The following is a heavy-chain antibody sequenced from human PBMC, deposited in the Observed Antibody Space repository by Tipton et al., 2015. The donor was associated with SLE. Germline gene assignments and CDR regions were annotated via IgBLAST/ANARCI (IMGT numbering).Heavy chain of an antibody. CDR2: IYYSGGT. CDR3: ARTPGSGWQYCFDY. D-gene: IGHD6-19*01. V-gene: IGHV4-39*07. Sequence: TLSLTCSVSGGSISSSGYYWGWIRQPPGKGLEWIGTIYYSGGTSYNPSLKSRVTISVDTSKNQFSLKLNSVTAGDTAVYFCARTPGSGWQYCFDYWGQGTLVTVSS. J-gene: IGHJ4*02. CDR1: GGSISSSGYY.